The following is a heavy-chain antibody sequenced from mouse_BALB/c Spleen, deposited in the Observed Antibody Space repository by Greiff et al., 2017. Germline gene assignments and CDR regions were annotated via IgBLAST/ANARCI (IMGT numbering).Heavy chain of an antibody. Sequence: EVQGVESGGGLVKPGGSLKLSCAASGFAFSSYDMSWVRQTPAKRLEWVAYISSGGGSTYYPDTVKGRFTISRDNAKNTLYLQMSSLKSEDTAMYYWARSNSGYDWFAYWGQGTLVTGSA. J-gene: IGHJ3*01. CDR2: ISSGGGST. D-gene: IGHD2-2*01. V-gene: IGHV5-12-1*01. CDR1: GFAFSSYD. CDR3: ARSNSGYDWFAY.